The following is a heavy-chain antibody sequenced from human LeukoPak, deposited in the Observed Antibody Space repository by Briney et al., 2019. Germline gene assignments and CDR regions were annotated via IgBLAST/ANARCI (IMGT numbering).Heavy chain of an antibody. CDR3: ARAGRASSSSWYWFDP. J-gene: IGHJ5*02. V-gene: IGHV3-21*01. CDR1: GFTFSSYS. CDR2: LSSSSSYI. D-gene: IGHD6-13*01. Sequence: PGGSLRLSCAASGFTFSSYSMNWVRQAPGKGLEWVSSLSSSSSYIDYADSVKGRFTISRDNAKNSLYLQMNSLRAEDTAVYYCARAGRASSSSWYWFDPWGQGTLVTVSS.